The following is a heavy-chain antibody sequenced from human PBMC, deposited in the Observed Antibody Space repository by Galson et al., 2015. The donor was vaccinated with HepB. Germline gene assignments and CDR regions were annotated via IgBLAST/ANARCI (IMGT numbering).Heavy chain of an antibody. CDR1: GFSLTTSREG. V-gene: IGHV2-5*02. CDR3: AHSPGYSDFVDAFGI. J-gene: IGHJ3*02. Sequence: PALVKPTQTLTLTCTFSGFSLTTSREGVGWIRQPPGKALECLALIYWDDSKRYSPSLKNRLTIAKDTSKNQVVLTMTNMDPVDTATYYCAHSPGYSDFVDAFGIGGQGTMVTVSS. D-gene: IGHD5-12*01. CDR2: IYWDDSK.